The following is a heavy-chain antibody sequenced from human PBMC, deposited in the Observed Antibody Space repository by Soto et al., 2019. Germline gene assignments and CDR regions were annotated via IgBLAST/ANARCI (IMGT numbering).Heavy chain of an antibody. CDR3: ARAYGYYFDY. Sequence: SETLSLTCTVSGCSISSYYWSWIRQPPGKGLEWIGYIYYSGSTNYNPSLKSRVTISVDTSKNQFSLKLSSVTAADTAVYYCARAYGYYFDYWGQGTLVTVCS. J-gene: IGHJ4*02. CDR2: IYYSGST. CDR1: GCSISSYY. V-gene: IGHV4-59*01. D-gene: IGHD4-17*01.